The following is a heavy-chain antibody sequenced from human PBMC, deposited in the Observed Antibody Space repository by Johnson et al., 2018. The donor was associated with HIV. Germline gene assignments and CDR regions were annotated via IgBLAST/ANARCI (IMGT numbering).Heavy chain of an antibody. CDR1: GFTFSSYG. D-gene: IGHD3-22*01. CDR2: IRYDGSKK. Sequence: QVQLVESGGGVVRPGGSLRLSCAASGFTFSSYGMHWVRQAPGKGLEWVALIRYDGSKKYYADSVKGRFTISRDNSKNTMDLQMNSLRAEDTAVYYCAKEYYYDSSGFPDAFDIWGQGTMVTVSS. J-gene: IGHJ3*02. V-gene: IGHV3-30*02. CDR3: AKEYYYDSSGFPDAFDI.